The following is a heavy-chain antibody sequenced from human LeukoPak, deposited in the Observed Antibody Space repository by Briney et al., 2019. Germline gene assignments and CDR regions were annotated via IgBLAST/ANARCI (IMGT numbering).Heavy chain of an antibody. J-gene: IGHJ5*02. V-gene: IGHV4-30-4*08. CDR1: GGTISSGDYY. CDR3: ARAYYYDSSGYYTNWFDP. Sequence: SETLSLTCTVSGGTISSGDYYWSWIRQPPGKGLEGVRYIYYSGSNYYNPSLKSRGTISLDTSKNQFSLKLSSVTAADTAVYYCARAYYYDSSGYYTNWFDPWGQGTLVTVSS. D-gene: IGHD3-22*01. CDR2: IYYSGSN.